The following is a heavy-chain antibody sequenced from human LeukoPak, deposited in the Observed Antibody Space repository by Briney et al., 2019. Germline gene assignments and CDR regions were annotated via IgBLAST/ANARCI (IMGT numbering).Heavy chain of an antibody. D-gene: IGHD6-19*01. V-gene: IGHV3-64*02. CDR1: GFTFSIYA. J-gene: IGHJ4*02. CDR2: ISDNGGST. CDR3: ARGHSSGCFDY. Sequence: GGSLRLSCAASGFTFSIYAMNWVRQAPGKELEYVSAISDNGGSTYYADSVKGRFTISRDNSKNTLYLQLGSLRAEDMAVYYCARGHSSGCFDYWGQGTLVTVSS.